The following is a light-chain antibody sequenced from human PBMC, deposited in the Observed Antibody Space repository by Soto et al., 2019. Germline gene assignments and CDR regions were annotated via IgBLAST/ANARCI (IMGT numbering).Light chain of an antibody. CDR3: SSYTSSSTL. Sequence: QSALTQPASVSGSPGQSITISCTGTSSDVGGYNYVSWYQQHPGKAPKLMIYDVSSRPSGVSNRFSGSKSGNTASLTISGLQAEDETDYHCSSYTSSSTLFGGGTKVTVL. CDR2: DVS. V-gene: IGLV2-14*01. J-gene: IGLJ2*01. CDR1: SSDVGGYNY.